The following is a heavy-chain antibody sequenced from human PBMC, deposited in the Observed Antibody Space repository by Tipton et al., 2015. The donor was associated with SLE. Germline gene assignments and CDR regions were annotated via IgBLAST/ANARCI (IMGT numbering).Heavy chain of an antibody. CDR2: IYHSGNT. J-gene: IGHJ4*02. D-gene: IGHD6-13*01. V-gene: IGHV4-38-2*01. CDR1: GDSIISSSSYY. CDR3: VKRGSTWNTIDY. Sequence: TLSLTCAVSGDSIISSSSYYWGWIRQPPGMGLEWIGSIYHSGNTYYNPSLKSRVTISIDTSKNQFALKVNSVTAADTAVYYCVKRGSTWNTIDYWGQGTLVTVSS.